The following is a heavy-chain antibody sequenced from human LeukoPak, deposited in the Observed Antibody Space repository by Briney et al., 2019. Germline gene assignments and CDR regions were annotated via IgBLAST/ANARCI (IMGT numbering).Heavy chain of an antibody. V-gene: IGHV4-39*01. Sequence: PSESLSLTCTVSGGSISSSSYYWGWIRQPPGKGLEWIGSIYYSGSTYYNPSLKSRVTISVDTSKNQFFLKLSSVTAADTAVYYCARLLRIPGGWSHSGMDVWGQGTTVTVSS. CDR3: ARLLRIPGGWSHSGMDV. J-gene: IGHJ6*02. D-gene: IGHD6-19*01. CDR1: GGSISSSSYY. CDR2: IYYSGST.